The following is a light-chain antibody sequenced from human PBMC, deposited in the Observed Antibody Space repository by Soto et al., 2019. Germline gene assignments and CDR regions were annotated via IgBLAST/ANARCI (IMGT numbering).Light chain of an antibody. CDR2: WAS. V-gene: IGKV4-1*01. CDR3: QQYYSTTPT. CDR1: QSVLYSSNNQNY. J-gene: IGKJ2*01. Sequence: DIVMTQSPDSLAVSLGERATINCKSSQSVLYSSNNQNYLAWYQQKPGQPPKLLIYWASTLESGVPDRFSGSGSGTDFTLTISSLQAEDVAVYYCQQYYSTTPTFGQGTKLEIK.